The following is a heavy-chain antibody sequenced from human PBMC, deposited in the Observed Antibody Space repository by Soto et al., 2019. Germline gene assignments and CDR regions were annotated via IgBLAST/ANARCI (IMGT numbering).Heavy chain of an antibody. CDR2: IYPGDSDT. CDR3: ARHLVTDGCSGGSCYSHYYYGMDV. V-gene: IGHV5-51*01. D-gene: IGHD2-15*01. Sequence: GESRKISCKGSGYSFTSYWIGWVRQMPGKGLEWMGIIYPGDSDTRYSPSFQGQVTISADKSISTAYLQWSSLKASDTAMYYCARHLVTDGCSGGSCYSHYYYGMDVWGQGTTVTVSS. J-gene: IGHJ6*02. CDR1: GYSFTSYW.